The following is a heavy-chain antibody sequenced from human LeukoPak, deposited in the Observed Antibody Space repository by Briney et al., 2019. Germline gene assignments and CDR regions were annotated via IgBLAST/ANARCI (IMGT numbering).Heavy chain of an antibody. J-gene: IGHJ6*03. D-gene: IGHD3-10*01. CDR3: ARGGRYYGSGSYTRYYYYYYMDV. CDR2: INHSGST. Sequence: SETLSLTCAVYGGSFSGYYWSWIRQPPGKGLEWIGEINHSGSTNYNPSLKSRVTISVDTSKNQFSLKLSSVTAADTAVYYCARGGRYYGSGSYTRYYYYYYMDVWGKGTTVTVSS. V-gene: IGHV4-34*01. CDR1: GGSFSGYY.